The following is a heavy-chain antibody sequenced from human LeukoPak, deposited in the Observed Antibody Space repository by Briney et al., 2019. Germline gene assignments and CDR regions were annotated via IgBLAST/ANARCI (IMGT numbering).Heavy chain of an antibody. CDR3: ARAHRNGASFFAF. J-gene: IGHJ4*02. V-gene: IGHV3-74*01. CDR1: GFSISDYW. CDR2: IRSDGTTT. D-gene: IGHD3-10*01. Sequence: TGGSLRLSCAASGFSISDYWMHWVRQVPGKGLVWVSRIRSDGTTTDYGDSVKGRFTTSRGNAKNILYLQMNSLTAEDTALYYCARAHRNGASFFAFWGQGTLVTVSS.